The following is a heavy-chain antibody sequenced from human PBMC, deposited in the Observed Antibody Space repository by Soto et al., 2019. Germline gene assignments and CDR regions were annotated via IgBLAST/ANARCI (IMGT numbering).Heavy chain of an antibody. CDR1: GFTFSSYG. Sequence: QVQLVESGGGVVQPGRSLRLSCAASGFTFSSYGLHRVRQAPGKGLEWVAVISYDGSNKYYADSVKGRFTISRDNSKNTLYLQMNGLRAEDTAVYYCEKDKDDFWSGYYIDYWGQRSLVTVSS. J-gene: IGHJ4*02. CDR3: EKDKDDFWSGYYIDY. CDR2: ISYDGSNK. V-gene: IGHV3-30*18. D-gene: IGHD3-3*01.